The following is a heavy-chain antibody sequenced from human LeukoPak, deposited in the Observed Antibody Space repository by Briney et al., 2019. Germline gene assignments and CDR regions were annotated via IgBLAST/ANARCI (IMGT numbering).Heavy chain of an antibody. CDR2: FYYSGST. CDR1: GDPISRYH. V-gene: IGHV4-59*08. Sequence: SDTLSLTCTVSGDPISRYHWICLPQSPGKGLVWIGYFYYSGSTNYNPSLKSRVTMSVDTSKNQFSVKLSSVTTADTAVYYCARHDMDVAGAGLDYFDYWGQGTLVTVSS. J-gene: IGHJ4*02. CDR3: ARHDMDVAGAGLDYFDY. D-gene: IGHD1-26*01.